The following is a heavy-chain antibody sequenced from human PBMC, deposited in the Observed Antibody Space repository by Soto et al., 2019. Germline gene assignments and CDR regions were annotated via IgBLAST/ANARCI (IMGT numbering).Heavy chain of an antibody. D-gene: IGHD5-12*01. CDR3: ARDIVGYDLPDY. Sequence: PGGSLRLSCAASGFNFSSYSMNWVRQAPGRGLEWVSSISSSSSYIYYADSVKGRFTISRDNAKNSLYLQMNSLRAEDTAVYYCARDIVGYDLPDYWGQGTLVTVSS. V-gene: IGHV3-21*01. J-gene: IGHJ4*02. CDR2: ISSSSSYI. CDR1: GFNFSSYS.